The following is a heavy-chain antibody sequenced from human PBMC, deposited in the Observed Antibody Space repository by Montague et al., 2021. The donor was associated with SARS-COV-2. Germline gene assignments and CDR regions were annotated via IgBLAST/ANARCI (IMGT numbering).Heavy chain of an antibody. J-gene: IGHJ6*02. Sequence: PALVKPTQTLTLTCTFSGFTLSTSGMCMTWIRQPPGKALEWLARIDWGGDKYYNTSLKSRLTISKDTSKNLVVLTTTNMDPVDTATYYCARGPSDTYYYNGIDVWGRGTTVTVSS. CDR1: GFTLSTSGMC. CDR2: IDWGGDK. V-gene: IGHV2-70*11. CDR3: ARGPSDTYYYNGIDV.